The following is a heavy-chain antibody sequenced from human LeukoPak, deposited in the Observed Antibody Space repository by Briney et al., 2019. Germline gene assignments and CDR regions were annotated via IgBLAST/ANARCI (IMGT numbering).Heavy chain of an antibody. Sequence: KGGESLEISCQGSGSSFTSYWIGWVRQLPGKGLEWMGIIYPGDSDTRYSPSFQGQVTISADKSISTAYLQWSSLKASDTAMYYCARRVYSSSWYWFDPWGQGTLVTVSS. CDR1: GSSFTSYW. CDR3: ARRVYSSSWYWFDP. J-gene: IGHJ5*02. CDR2: IYPGDSDT. D-gene: IGHD6-13*01. V-gene: IGHV5-51*01.